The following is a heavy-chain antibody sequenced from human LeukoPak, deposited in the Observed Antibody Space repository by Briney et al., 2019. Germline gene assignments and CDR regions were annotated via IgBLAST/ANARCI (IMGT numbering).Heavy chain of an antibody. CDR1: GFSFISYS. Sequence: GGSLRLSCAASGFSFISYSMNWVRQAPGKGLEWVSSISSSSDYIYRADSVKGRFTISRDNPKKSLYLQMNSLRAEDTAVYYCARGTSTFDYWGQGALVTVSS. CDR2: ISSSSDYI. V-gene: IGHV3-21*01. CDR3: ARGTSTFDY. J-gene: IGHJ4*02.